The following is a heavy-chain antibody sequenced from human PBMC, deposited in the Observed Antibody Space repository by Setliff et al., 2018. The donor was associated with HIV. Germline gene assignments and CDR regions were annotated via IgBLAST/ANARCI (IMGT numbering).Heavy chain of an antibody. D-gene: IGHD2-15*01. J-gene: IGHJ4*02. CDR3: ARGRNFRDIRDSLFDL. V-gene: IGHV4-31*03. Sequence: PSETLSLTCSVSGGSILINGFYWSWIRQHSGKGLEWIGYIYYSGSTYYNPSLESRLIMSVDPSKNQFSLKLNSVTAADTAVYYCARGRNFRDIRDSLFDLWGLGTLVTVSS. CDR2: IYYSGST. CDR1: GGSILINGFY.